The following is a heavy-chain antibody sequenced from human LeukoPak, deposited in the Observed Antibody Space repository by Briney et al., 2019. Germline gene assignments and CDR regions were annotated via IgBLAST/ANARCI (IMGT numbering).Heavy chain of an antibody. CDR3: ARAVPETRYYYYYDMDV. CDR1: GYTFPRYV. V-gene: IGHV1-18*01. D-gene: IGHD2-2*01. J-gene: IGHJ6*02. CDR2: IRVHNGET. Sequence: ASVKVSCQASGYTFPRYVISWVRQAPGQGLAGMGWIRVHNGETYIAQNVQDRVTKRTDTSTSTAYMELRSLRGDDTAMYYCARAVPETRYYYYYDMDVWGQGTTVTVSS.